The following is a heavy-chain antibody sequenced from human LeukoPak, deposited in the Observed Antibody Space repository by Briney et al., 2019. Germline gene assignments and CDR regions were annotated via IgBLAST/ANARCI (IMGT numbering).Heavy chain of an antibody. V-gene: IGHV4-38-2*01. D-gene: IGHD2-8*01. Sequence: SETLSLTCAVSGYSISSGYYWGWIRQPPGKGLEWIGSIYHSGSTYYNPSLKSRVTISVDTSKNQFSLKLSSVTAADTAVYYCASTSYCTNGVCPSVEAFDIWGQGTMVTVSS. CDR2: IYHSGST. CDR1: GYSISSGYY. J-gene: IGHJ3*02. CDR3: ASTSYCTNGVCPSVEAFDI.